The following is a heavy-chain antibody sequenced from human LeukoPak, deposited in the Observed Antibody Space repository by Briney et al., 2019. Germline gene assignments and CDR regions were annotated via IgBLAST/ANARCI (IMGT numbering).Heavy chain of an antibody. J-gene: IGHJ4*02. D-gene: IGHD3-22*01. CDR2: IIPILGIA. V-gene: IGHV1-69*04. Sequence: GASVKVSCKASGGTFSSYAISWVRQAPGQGLEWMGRIIPILGIANYAQKFQGRVTITADKSTSTAYMELSSLRSEDTAVYYCARVIRNYYDSSGYDYWGQGTLVTVSS. CDR1: GGTFSSYA. CDR3: ARVIRNYYDSSGYDY.